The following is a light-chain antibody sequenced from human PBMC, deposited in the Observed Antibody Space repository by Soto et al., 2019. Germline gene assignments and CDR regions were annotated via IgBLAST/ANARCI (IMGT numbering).Light chain of an antibody. V-gene: IGKV3-15*01. CDR1: QSVNNN. CDR3: VQYNNWPLT. CDR2: GAS. Sequence: EIVMTQSPATLSVSPGERATLSCRASQSVNNNLAWYQQKPGQAPRLLIYGASARATGIPARFSGSESGTEFTLTISSLQSEDFAVQYNNWPLTFGGGTKVEIK. J-gene: IGKJ4*01.